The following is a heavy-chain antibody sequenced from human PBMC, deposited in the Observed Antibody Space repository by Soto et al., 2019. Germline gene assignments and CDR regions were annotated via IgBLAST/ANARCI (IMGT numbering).Heavy chain of an antibody. J-gene: IGHJ4*02. CDR1: GGSFSGYY. V-gene: IGHV4-34*01. Sequence: SETLSLTCAVYGGSFSGYYWSWIRQPPGKGLEWIGEINHSGSTNYNPSLKSRVTISVDTSKNQFSLKLSSVTAADTAVYYCARLGYYDSSENFDYWGQGTLVTVS. D-gene: IGHD3-22*01. CDR3: ARLGYYDSSENFDY. CDR2: INHSGST.